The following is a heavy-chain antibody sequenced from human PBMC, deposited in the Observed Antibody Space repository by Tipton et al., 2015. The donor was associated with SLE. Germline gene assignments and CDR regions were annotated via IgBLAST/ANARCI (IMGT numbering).Heavy chain of an antibody. J-gene: IGHJ4*02. CDR1: GGSISTDDYS. Sequence: TLSLTCTVSGGSISTDDYSWGWIRQPPGKGLEGIGGLYYGGSTFYNPSLKSRVTISGDTSKKQFSLNLSSVTAADTAVYYCARGGEYDILLFDSWGQGTLVTVSS. CDR3: ARGGEYDILLFDS. CDR2: LYYGGST. D-gene: IGHD3-10*01. V-gene: IGHV4-39*07.